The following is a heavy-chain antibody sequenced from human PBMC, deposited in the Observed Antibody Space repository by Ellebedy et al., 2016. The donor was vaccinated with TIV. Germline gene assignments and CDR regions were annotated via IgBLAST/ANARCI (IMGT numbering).Heavy chain of an antibody. CDR3: ARGLRHSDWSHGMDV. J-gene: IGHJ6*02. CDR2: ITAYDGYT. Sequence: AASVKVSCKASDYTFSSYGINWVRQAPGQGLEWLGWITAYDGYTNYAQKLQGRVTMTTDTSTSTGYMELRSLRSDDTAVYYCARGLRHSDWSHGMDVWGQGTTVIVSS. CDR1: DYTFSSYG. D-gene: IGHD3-9*01. V-gene: IGHV1-18*04.